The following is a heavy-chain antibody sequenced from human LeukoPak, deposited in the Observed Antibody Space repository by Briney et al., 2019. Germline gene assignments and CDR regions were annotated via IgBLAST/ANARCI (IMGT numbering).Heavy chain of an antibody. CDR2: ISSSSSSYI. D-gene: IGHD5-24*01. CDR1: GFTFSSYS. Sequence: PGGSLRLSCAASGFTFSSYSMNWVRQAPGKGLEWVSSISSSSSSYIYYADSVKGRFTISRDNAKNSLYLQMNSLRAEDTAVYYCARETLRKRDGYNEFDYWGQGTLVTVSS. CDR3: ARETLRKRDGYNEFDY. V-gene: IGHV3-21*01. J-gene: IGHJ4*02.